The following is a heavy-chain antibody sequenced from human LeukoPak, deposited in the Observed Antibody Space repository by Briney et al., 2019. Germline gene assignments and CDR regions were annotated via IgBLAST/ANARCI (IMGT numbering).Heavy chain of an antibody. CDR3: ARRARTDSYGDPPYFDY. J-gene: IGHJ4*02. CDR1: GFTFDDYG. Sequence: GGSLRLSCAASGFTFDDYGMSWVRQVPGKGLEWVSGINWNGGSTYYADSVKGRFTISRDNAKNSLYLQMNSLRAEDTAVYYCARRARTDSYGDPPYFDYWGQGTLVTVSS. D-gene: IGHD4-17*01. V-gene: IGHV3-20*04. CDR2: INWNGGST.